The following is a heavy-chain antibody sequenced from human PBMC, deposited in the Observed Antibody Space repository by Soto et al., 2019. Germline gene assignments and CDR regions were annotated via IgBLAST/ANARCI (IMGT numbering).Heavy chain of an antibody. Sequence: ASETLSFTCAVSGGSISSSNWWSWVRQPPGKGLEWIGEIYHSGSTNYNPSLKSRVTISVDKSKNQFSLKLSSVTAADTAVYYCARMTSPAFYYYGMDVWGQGTTVTVSS. V-gene: IGHV4-4*02. D-gene: IGHD6-25*01. CDR1: GGSISSSNW. CDR2: IYHSGST. CDR3: ARMTSPAFYYYGMDV. J-gene: IGHJ6*02.